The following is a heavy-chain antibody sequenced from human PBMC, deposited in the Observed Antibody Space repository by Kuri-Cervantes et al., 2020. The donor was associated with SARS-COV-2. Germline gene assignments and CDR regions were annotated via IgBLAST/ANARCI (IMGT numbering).Heavy chain of an antibody. Sequence: KVSCKGSGYSFTSYWIGWVRQMPGKGLAWMGIIYPGDSDTRYSPSFQGQVTISADKSISTAYLQWSSLKASDTAMYYGGVPAAMLDYGMDVWGQGTTVTVSS. CDR3: GVPAAMLDYGMDV. V-gene: IGHV5-51*01. CDR1: GYSFTSYW. J-gene: IGHJ6*02. CDR2: IYPGDSDT. D-gene: IGHD2-2*01.